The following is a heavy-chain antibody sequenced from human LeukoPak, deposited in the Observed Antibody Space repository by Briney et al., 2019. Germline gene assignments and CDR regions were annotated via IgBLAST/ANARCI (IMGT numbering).Heavy chain of an antibody. Sequence: GSLRLSCAASGFTFSDYYMSWIRQPPGKGLEWIGEINHSGSTNYNPSLKSRVTISVDTSKNQFSLKLSSVTAADTAVYFCARAYRSSWYANWFDPWGQGTLVTVSS. CDR3: ARAYRSSWYANWFDP. CDR2: INHSGST. CDR1: GFTFSDYY. D-gene: IGHD6-13*01. V-gene: IGHV4-34*01. J-gene: IGHJ5*02.